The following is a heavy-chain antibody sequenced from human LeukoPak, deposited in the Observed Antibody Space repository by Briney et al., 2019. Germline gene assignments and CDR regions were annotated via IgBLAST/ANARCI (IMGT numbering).Heavy chain of an antibody. V-gene: IGHV1-3*01. D-gene: IGHD1-26*01. Sequence: ASVKVSCKASGYTFTSYAMHWVRQAPGQRLEWMGWINAGNGNTKYSQKFQGRVTITRDTTASTAYMELSSLRSEDTAVYYCARDYSGSYYRNTFDYWGQGTLVTVSS. CDR3: ARDYSGSYYRNTFDY. CDR1: GYTFTSYA. CDR2: INAGNGNT. J-gene: IGHJ4*02.